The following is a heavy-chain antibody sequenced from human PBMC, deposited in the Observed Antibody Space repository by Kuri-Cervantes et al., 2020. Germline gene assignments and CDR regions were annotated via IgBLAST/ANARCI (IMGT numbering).Heavy chain of an antibody. Sequence: ASVKVSCKASGYTFTSYDINWVRQATGQGLEWMGWMNPNSGNTGYAQKFQGRVTMTRNTSISTAYMELSSLRSEDTAVYYCARGSTSSWYRGDYYYGMDVWGQGTTVTVSS. D-gene: IGHD6-13*01. J-gene: IGHJ6*02. CDR2: MNPNSGNT. V-gene: IGHV1-8*01. CDR3: ARGSTSSWYRGDYYYGMDV. CDR1: GYTFTSYD.